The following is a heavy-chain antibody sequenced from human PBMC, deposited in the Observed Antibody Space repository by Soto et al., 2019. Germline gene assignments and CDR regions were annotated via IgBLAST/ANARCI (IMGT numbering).Heavy chain of an antibody. D-gene: IGHD1-1*01. CDR2: ISAHNGNT. CDR1: GYAFTTYG. V-gene: IGHV1-18*01. CDR3: ARVRYGDY. Sequence: QVHLVQSGAEVKKPGASVKVSCKGSGYAFTTYGITWVRQAPGQGLEWMGWISAHNGNTNYAQKLQGRVTVTRDTSTSTAYRVLRSLRSDDTAVYYCARVRYGDYWGQGALVTVSS. J-gene: IGHJ4*02.